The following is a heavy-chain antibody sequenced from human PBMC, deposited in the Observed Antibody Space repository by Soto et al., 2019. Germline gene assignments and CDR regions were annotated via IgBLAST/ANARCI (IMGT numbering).Heavy chain of an antibody. CDR3: ASPRIAAAEGWFDP. V-gene: IGHV4-39*01. D-gene: IGHD6-13*01. CDR2: IYYSGST. J-gene: IGHJ5*02. CDR1: GGSISGSSYY. Sequence: SETLSLTCTVSGGSISGSSYYWGWIRQPPGKGLEWIGSIYYSGSTYYNPSLKSRVTISVDTSKNQFSLKLSSVTAADTAVYYCASPRIAAAEGWFDPWGQGTLVTVSS.